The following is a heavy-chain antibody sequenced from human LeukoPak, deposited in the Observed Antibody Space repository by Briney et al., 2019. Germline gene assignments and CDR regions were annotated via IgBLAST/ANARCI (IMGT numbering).Heavy chain of an antibody. CDR3: ARHETGGTYPLKY. V-gene: IGHV4-59*08. Sequence: PSETLSLTCIVPGGSTSNYYWCWFRQPPGKGRESIGHIYSSGTTNYNPSLQSRVTMLVDTSRNQFSLRLSSVTAADTAVYYCARHETGGTYPLKYWGQGTLVTVSS. D-gene: IGHD1-26*01. CDR1: GGSTSNYY. CDR2: IYSSGTT. J-gene: IGHJ4*02.